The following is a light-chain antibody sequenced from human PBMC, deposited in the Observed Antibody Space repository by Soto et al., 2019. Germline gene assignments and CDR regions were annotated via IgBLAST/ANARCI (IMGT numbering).Light chain of an antibody. CDR1: SSDIGGYDY. V-gene: IGLV2-14*01. Sequence: QAVVTQPASVSGSPGQSITLSCTGNSSDIGGYDYVSWYQRHPGKAPKLIIYDVNNRPSGVSNRFSGSKSGNTASLTISGLQAEDEADYYCTSYASGSSHVVFGGGTQLTVL. J-gene: IGLJ2*01. CDR3: TSYASGSSHVV. CDR2: DVN.